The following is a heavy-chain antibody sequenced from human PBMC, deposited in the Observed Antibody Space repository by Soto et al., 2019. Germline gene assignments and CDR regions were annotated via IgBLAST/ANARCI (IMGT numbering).Heavy chain of an antibody. CDR3: SRCDGYVAYYYYYGMDV. CDR2: IKADGSST. V-gene: IGHV3-74*01. Sequence: GGSLRLSCAASGFTFSSYWMHWVRQAPGKGLVWVSRIKADGSSTIYADFVKGRFTISRDNAKNSLYLQMNSLRAEDTAVYYCSRCDGYVAYYYYYGMDVWGKGTTVTVSS. J-gene: IGHJ6*04. CDR1: GFTFSSYW. D-gene: IGHD2-21*02.